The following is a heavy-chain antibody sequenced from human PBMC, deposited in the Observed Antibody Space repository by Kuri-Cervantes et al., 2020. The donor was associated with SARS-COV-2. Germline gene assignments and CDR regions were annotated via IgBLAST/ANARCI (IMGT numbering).Heavy chain of an antibody. CDR2: ISSSSSYI. V-gene: IGHV3-21*01. Sequence: GRSLRSPFAPSGFTFSSYSMNWVRQAPGKGLEWVSSISSSSSYIYYADSVKGRFTISRDNAKNSLFLQIKSLRAEDTAVYYCARAPQGRYCSSTSCPIVWYFHLWGRGTLVTVSS. CDR1: GFTFSSYS. CDR3: ARAPQGRYCSSTSCPIVWYFHL. D-gene: IGHD2-2*01. J-gene: IGHJ2*01.